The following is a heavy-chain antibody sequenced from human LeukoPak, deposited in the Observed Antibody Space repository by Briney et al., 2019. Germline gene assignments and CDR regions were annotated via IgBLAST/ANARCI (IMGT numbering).Heavy chain of an antibody. J-gene: IGHJ5*02. V-gene: IGHV1-46*01. CDR1: GYTFTSYY. CDR2: INPSGGST. D-gene: IGHD2-15*01. CDR3: ARPRTRYCSGGSCYAVPYNWFDP. Sequence: ASVKVSCKASGYTFTSYYMHWVRQAPGQGLEWMGIINPSGGSTSYAQKFQGRVTMTRDTSTSTVYMELSSLRSEDTAVYYCARPRTRYCSGGSCYAVPYNWFDPWGQGTLVTVSS.